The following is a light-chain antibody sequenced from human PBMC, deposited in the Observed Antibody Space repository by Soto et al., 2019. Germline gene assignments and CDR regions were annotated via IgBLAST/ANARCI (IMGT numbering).Light chain of an antibody. Sequence: EIVLTQSPATLSLSPGERATLSCRASQSVENYLAWFQQKRGQAPRLLIYDTSNRAAGIPDRFSGSGSGTALTPPIGSLEPAAFAFYSCHPRSLCPPLTFGGGTKVEIK. J-gene: IGKJ4*01. V-gene: IGKV3-11*01. CDR2: DTS. CDR3: HPRSLCPPLT. CDR1: QSVENY.